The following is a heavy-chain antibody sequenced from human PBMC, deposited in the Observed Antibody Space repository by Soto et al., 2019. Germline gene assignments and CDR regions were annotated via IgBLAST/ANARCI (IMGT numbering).Heavy chain of an antibody. Sequence: GGSLRLSCAASGFTFSSYAMHWVRQAPGKGLEWVAVISYDGSNKYYADSVKGRFTISRDNSKNTLYLQMNSLRAEDTAVYYCARDDPRTYYDFWSGYYSPRGYYYGMDVWRQGTTVTVPS. J-gene: IGHJ6*02. D-gene: IGHD3-3*01. CDR1: GFTFSSYA. CDR3: ARDDPRTYYDFWSGYYSPRGYYYGMDV. V-gene: IGHV3-30-3*01. CDR2: ISYDGSNK.